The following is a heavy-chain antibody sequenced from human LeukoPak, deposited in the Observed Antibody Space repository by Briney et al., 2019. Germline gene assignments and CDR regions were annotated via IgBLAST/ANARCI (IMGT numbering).Heavy chain of an antibody. D-gene: IGHD5-18*01. J-gene: IGHJ2*01. CDR1: GGTFSSYA. Sequence: SVKVPCKASGGTFSSYAISWVRQAPGQGLEWMGGIIPIFGTANYAQKFQGRVTITADESTSTAYMELSSLRSEDTAVYYCAREVTATSVWYFDLWGRGTLVTVSS. CDR3: AREVTATSVWYFDL. CDR2: IIPIFGTA. V-gene: IGHV1-69*13.